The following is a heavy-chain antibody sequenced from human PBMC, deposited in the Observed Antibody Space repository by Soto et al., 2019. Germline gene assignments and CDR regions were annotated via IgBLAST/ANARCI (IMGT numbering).Heavy chain of an antibody. D-gene: IGHD6-6*01. V-gene: IGHV1-58*01. J-gene: IGHJ4*02. CDR3: ARLESSSVDFDY. CDR1: GFSFTSSS. Sequence: SVKVSCKASGFSFTSSSVQWVRQARGQRLEWIGWIVVGTGHTNYAQKFQERVTISTDMSTNTAYMEVNSLRFDDTAVYYCARLESSSVDFDYWGQGTLVTVSS. CDR2: IVVGTGHT.